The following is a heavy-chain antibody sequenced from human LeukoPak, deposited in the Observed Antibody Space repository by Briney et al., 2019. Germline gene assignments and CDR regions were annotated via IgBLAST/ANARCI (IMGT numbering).Heavy chain of an antibody. J-gene: IGHJ3*02. CDR1: GFTYNTHG. CDR3: VRDPPMSGYAFDI. V-gene: IGHV3-33*01. D-gene: IGHD3-10*02. CDR2: IWSDGISK. Sequence: GRSLRLSCAASGFTYNTHGMHWIRQAPGKGLEWVAFIWSDGISKYYANSVEGRFTISRDNSKNTLFLQMNSLRAEDTAVYHCVRDPPMSGYAFDIWGQGTMVTVSS.